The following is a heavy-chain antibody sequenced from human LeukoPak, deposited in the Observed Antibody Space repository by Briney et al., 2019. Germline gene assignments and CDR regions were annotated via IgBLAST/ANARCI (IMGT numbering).Heavy chain of an antibody. Sequence: PSETLSLTCTVSGGSISSYYWSWIRQPPGKGLEWIGYIYYSGGTNYNPSLKSRVTISVDTSKNQFSLKLSSVTAADTAVYYCARRQGFSSWYWGFDYWGQGTLVTVSS. V-gene: IGHV4-59*08. CDR1: GGSISSYY. CDR3: ARRQGFSSWYWGFDY. D-gene: IGHD6-13*01. CDR2: IYYSGGT. J-gene: IGHJ4*02.